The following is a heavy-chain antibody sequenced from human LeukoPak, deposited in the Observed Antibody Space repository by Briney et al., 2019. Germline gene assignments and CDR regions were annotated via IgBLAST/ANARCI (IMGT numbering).Heavy chain of an antibody. D-gene: IGHD2-15*01. CDR1: GYSFTTHW. J-gene: IGHJ3*02. V-gene: IGHV5-51*01. CDR2: IYPGDSDT. CDR3: ARPLVRGRSSADAFDI. Sequence: GESLKISCKASGYSFTTHWIGWVRQMPGKGLEWMGIIYPGDSDTRYSPSFQGHVTISADKSIGTAYLQWSTLKPSDAAMYYCARPLVRGRSSADAFDIWGQGTMVTVSS.